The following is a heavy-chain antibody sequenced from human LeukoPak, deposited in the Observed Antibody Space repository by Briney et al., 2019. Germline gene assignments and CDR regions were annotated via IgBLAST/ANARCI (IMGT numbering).Heavy chain of an antibody. V-gene: IGHV3-11*04. J-gene: IGHJ5*02. CDR2: ISSSGSTI. D-gene: IGHD5-18*01. CDR1: GFTFSDYY. Sequence: GGSLRLSCAASGFTFSDYYMSWIRQAPGKGLEWVSYISSSGSTIYYADSVKGRFTISRDNAKNSLYLQMNSLRAEDTAVYYCGAPESTPRRYSYGHASWFDPWGQGTLVTVSS. CDR3: GAPESTPRRYSYGHASWFDP.